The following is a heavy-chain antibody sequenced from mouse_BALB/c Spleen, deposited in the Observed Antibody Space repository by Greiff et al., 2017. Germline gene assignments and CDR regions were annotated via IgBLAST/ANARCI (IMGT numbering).Heavy chain of an antibody. CDR3: ATANYYGSSYPYAMDY. Sequence: QVQLQQSGAELVKPGASVKLSCKASGYTFTSYYMYWVKQRPGQGLEWIGEINPSNGGTNFNEKFKSKATLTVDKSSSTAYMQLSSLTSEDSAVYYCATANYYGSSYPYAMDYWGQGTSVTVSS. D-gene: IGHD1-1*01. V-gene: IGHV1S81*02. J-gene: IGHJ4*01. CDR1: GYTFTSYY. CDR2: INPSNGGT.